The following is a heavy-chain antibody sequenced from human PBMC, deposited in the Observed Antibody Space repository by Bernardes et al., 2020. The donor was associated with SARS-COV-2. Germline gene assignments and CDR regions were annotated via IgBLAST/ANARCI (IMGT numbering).Heavy chain of an antibody. V-gene: IGHV4-61*02. CDR3: AREGGSWYYFDY. J-gene: IGHJ4*02. CDR1: GGYISSGSYY. Sequence: SEPLSLTCTVSGGYISSGSYYWSWIRQPAGKGLEWIGRIYTSGSTNYNPSLKSRVTISVDTSKNQFSLKLSSVTAADTAVYYCAREGGSWYYFDYWGQGTLVTVSS. CDR2: IYTSGST. D-gene: IGHD6-13*01.